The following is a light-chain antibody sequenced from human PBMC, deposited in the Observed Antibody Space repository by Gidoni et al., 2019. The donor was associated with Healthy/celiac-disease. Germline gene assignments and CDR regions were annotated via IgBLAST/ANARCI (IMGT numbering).Light chain of an antibody. CDR3: QQYDNLPLT. Sequence: DIQMTQSPSSLSASVGDRVTITCQASQDISNYLYWYQQKPGKPPKLLIYDASNLETGVQSRFSGSGSGTYFTFTISSLQPEDIATYYCQQYDNLPLTFGGGTKVEIK. V-gene: IGKV1-33*01. J-gene: IGKJ4*01. CDR2: DAS. CDR1: QDISNY.